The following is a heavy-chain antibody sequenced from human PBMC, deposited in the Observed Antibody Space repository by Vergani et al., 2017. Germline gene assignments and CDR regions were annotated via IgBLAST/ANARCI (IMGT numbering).Heavy chain of an antibody. CDR1: GFTFSSYA. D-gene: IGHD5-12*01. CDR2: ISYDGSKK. J-gene: IGHJ4*01. CDR3: AKDRRYSGYEGNYFDF. Sequence: QVQLVESGGGVVQPGRSLRLSCAASGFTFSSYAMHWVRQAPGKGLEWVAVISYDGSKKYYAASVKGRFTISRDNSKNKLYLQMNSLRAEDTAVYYCAKDRRYSGYEGNYFDFWGHGTLVTVSS. V-gene: IGHV3-30-3*01.